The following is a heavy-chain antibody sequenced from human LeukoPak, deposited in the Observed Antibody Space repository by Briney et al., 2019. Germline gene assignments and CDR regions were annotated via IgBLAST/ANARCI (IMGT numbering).Heavy chain of an antibody. J-gene: IGHJ6*03. CDR2: INYCGST. CDR3: ARVHSLAYSSGWDYYYYYYMDV. V-gene: IGHV4-59*12. CDR1: GGSTSGYY. D-gene: IGHD6-19*01. Sequence: AETLCLTCTVSGGSTSGYYWSWIRQSPGKGLEWIGYINYCGSTNYNPSLKSRVTISVDTSKNQFSLKLSSVTAADTAVYYCARVHSLAYSSGWDYYYYYYMDVWGKGTTVTVSS.